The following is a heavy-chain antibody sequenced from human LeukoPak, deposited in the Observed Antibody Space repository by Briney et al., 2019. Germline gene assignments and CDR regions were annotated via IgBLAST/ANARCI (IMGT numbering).Heavy chain of an antibody. D-gene: IGHD4-23*01. Sequence: ASVKVSCKASGGTFSSYAISWVRQAPGQGLEWMGGIIPIFGTSNYAQKFQGRVTITADESTSTAYMELSSLRSEDTAVYYCARGEVVTYFDYWGQGTLVTVSS. J-gene: IGHJ4*02. V-gene: IGHV1-69*01. CDR1: GGTFSSYA. CDR3: ARGEVVTYFDY. CDR2: IIPIFGTS.